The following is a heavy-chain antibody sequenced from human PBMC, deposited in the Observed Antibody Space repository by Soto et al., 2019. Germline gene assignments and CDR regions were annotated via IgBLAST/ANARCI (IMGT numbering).Heavy chain of an antibody. J-gene: IGHJ4*02. CDR3: ARDRDSSSSSFFDY. V-gene: IGHV1-2*04. D-gene: IGHD6-6*01. CDR1: GYTFTSYA. Sequence: ASVKVSCKASGYTFTSYAMHWVRQAPGQGLEWMGWINPNSGGTNYAQKVQGWVTMTRGTSISTAYMELSRLRSDDTAVYYCARDRDSSSSSFFDYWGQGTLVTVSS. CDR2: INPNSGGT.